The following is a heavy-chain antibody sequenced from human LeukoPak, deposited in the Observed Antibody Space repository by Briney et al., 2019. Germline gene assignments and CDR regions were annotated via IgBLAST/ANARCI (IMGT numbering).Heavy chain of an antibody. Sequence: SVKVSCRASGGIFSSYAISWVRQAPGQGLEWMGGIIPIFGTANYAQKFQGRVTITADESTSTAYMELSSLRSEDTAVYYCARDLSYVGRLVVVHHRRNNWFDPWGQGTLVTVSS. CDR2: IIPIFGTA. V-gene: IGHV1-69*13. D-gene: IGHD3-22*01. CDR3: ARDLSYVGRLVVVHHRRNNWFDP. J-gene: IGHJ5*02. CDR1: GGIFSSYA.